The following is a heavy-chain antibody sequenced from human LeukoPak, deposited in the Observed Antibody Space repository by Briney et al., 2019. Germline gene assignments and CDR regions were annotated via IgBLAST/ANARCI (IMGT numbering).Heavy chain of an antibody. CDR2: IWYDGSNK. D-gene: IGHD3-22*01. CDR1: GFTFSSYG. Sequence: SGGSLRLPCAASGFTFSSYGMHWVRQAPGKGLEWAAVIWYDGSNKYYADSVKGRFTISRDNSKNTLYLQMNSLRAEDTAVYYCARDGDYYDSSGYSHFDYWGQGTLVTVSS. CDR3: ARDGDYYDSSGYSHFDY. J-gene: IGHJ4*02. V-gene: IGHV3-33*01.